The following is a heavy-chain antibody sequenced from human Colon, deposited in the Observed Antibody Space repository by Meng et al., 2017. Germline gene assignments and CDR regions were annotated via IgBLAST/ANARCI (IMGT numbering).Heavy chain of an antibody. CDR1: GGSSSGNW. J-gene: IGHJ4*02. V-gene: IGHV4-4*02. CDR3: ARHISILGQRGFDY. CDR2: FFHAGRT. Sequence: QGQRQESGPGLGAPSGTLCLTGAGAGGSSSGNWWSWVRQPPGKGLEWIGEFFHAGRTNYDPSLKSRVTISVDKSNNQFSLKLTSVTAADTAVYYCARHISILGQRGFDYWGQGTLVTVSS. D-gene: IGHD3/OR15-3a*01.